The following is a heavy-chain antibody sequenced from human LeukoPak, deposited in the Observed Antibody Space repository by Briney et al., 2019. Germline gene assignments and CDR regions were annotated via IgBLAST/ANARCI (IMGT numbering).Heavy chain of an antibody. V-gene: IGHV4-38-2*02. CDR1: GYSISSGYY. CDR3: ARGPSLAAAVNPRSGYYYYMDV. J-gene: IGHJ6*03. D-gene: IGHD6-13*01. Sequence: SETLSLTCTVSGYSISSGYYWGWIRQPPGKGLEWIGSIYHSGSPYYNPSLKSRVTISVDTSKNQFSLKLSSVTAADTAVYYCARGPSLAAAVNPRSGYYYYMDVWGKGTTVTVSS. CDR2: IYHSGSP.